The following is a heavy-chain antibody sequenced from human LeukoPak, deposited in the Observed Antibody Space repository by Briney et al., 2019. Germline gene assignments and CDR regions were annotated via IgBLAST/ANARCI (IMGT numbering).Heavy chain of an antibody. CDR1: GFTFSNYW. CDR3: AGDYIWGRLF. Sequence: PGGSLRLSCVGSGFTFSNYWMSWVRQTPGKGLMWVSRITSDGSTTWYADSVKGRFTVSRDNAKNTLFLEMNSLRDEDTAVYYCAGDYIWGRLFWGQGTLVTVSS. D-gene: IGHD3-16*01. CDR2: ITSDGSTT. J-gene: IGHJ4*01. V-gene: IGHV3-74*01.